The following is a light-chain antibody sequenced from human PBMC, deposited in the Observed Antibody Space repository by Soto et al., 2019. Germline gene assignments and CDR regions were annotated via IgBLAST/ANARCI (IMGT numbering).Light chain of an antibody. V-gene: IGKV3D-20*02. CDR1: QSISSSH. Sequence: ESVLRQSPGTLSLAPGERVTLSCRARQSISSSHLAWYQQRPGQAPRLLIYDASNRATGISDRFTGSGSGTDFTLTISSLEPEDFAVYYCQQRSNWPPITFGQGTRLE. CDR2: DAS. J-gene: IGKJ5*01. CDR3: QQRSNWPPIT.